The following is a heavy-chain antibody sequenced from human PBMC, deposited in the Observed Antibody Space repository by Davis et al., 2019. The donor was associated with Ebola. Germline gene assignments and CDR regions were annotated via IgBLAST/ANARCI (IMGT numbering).Heavy chain of an antibody. J-gene: IGHJ4*02. D-gene: IGHD1-26*01. V-gene: IGHV4-4*02. CDR3: AKGVVGGTFDY. Sequence: SETLSLTCAVSGGSISRSNWWSWVRQPPGKGLEWIGEIFHSGSTNYNPSLRSRVTISVDTSKNQFSLKLSSVTAADTAVYYCAKGVVGGTFDYWGQGTLVTVSS. CDR1: GGSISRSNW. CDR2: IFHSGST.